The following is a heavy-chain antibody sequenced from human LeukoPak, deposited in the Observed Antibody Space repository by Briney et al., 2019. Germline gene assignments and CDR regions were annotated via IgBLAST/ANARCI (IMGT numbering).Heavy chain of an antibody. CDR3: AKDKTCIQLWLFDY. V-gene: IGHV3-23*01. D-gene: IGHD5-18*01. Sequence: GGSLRLSGAASGFTFNSYAMSWVRQAPGKGLEWVSAISGSGGSTYYADSVKGRFTISRDSSKNTLYLQMNSLRAEDTAVYYCAKDKTCIQLWLFDYWGQGTLVTVSS. CDR1: GFTFNSYA. CDR2: ISGSGGST. J-gene: IGHJ4*02.